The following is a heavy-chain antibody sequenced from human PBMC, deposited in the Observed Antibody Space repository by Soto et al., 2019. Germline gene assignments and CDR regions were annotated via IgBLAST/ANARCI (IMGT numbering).Heavy chain of an antibody. J-gene: IGHJ5*02. V-gene: IGHV4-30-4*01. CDR2: IFDSGIT. Sequence: SETLSLTCTVSGGSIRSSLYYWSWIRQPPWKGLEWIGYIFDSGITHYNPSLKSRVAMSVDTSKNQFSLNLTSVTAADTAVYFCASQFCSGGACFNWFDPWGHGTLVTVSS. CDR1: GGSIRSSLYY. CDR3: ASQFCSGGACFNWFDP. D-gene: IGHD2-21*02.